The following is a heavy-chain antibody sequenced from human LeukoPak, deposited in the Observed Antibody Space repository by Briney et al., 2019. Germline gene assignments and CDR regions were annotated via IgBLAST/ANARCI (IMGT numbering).Heavy chain of an antibody. D-gene: IGHD2-2*01. CDR2: IYYTGST. Sequence: PSETLSLTCTVSGGSIDRYYSSWIRHPRAKGREWSGYIYYTGSTEYPPSLKSRVTISLDTSKNQFSLKLTSVTAADTAVYYCARVYQSAEYYFDYWGQGDLVSVSS. CDR1: GGSIDRYY. J-gene: IGHJ4*02. V-gene: IGHV4-59*01. CDR3: ARVYQSAEYYFDY.